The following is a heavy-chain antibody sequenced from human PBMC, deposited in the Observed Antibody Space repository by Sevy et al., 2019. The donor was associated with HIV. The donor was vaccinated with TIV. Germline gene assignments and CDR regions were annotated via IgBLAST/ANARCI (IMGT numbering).Heavy chain of an antibody. CDR1: GFTFSSYS. V-gene: IGHV3-48*02. CDR3: ARDLTRHYYDSSGYLSPPYKWFDP. J-gene: IGHJ5*02. CDR2: ISSSSSTI. D-gene: IGHD3-22*01. Sequence: GGSLRLSCAASGFTFSSYSMNWVRQAPGKGLEWVSYISSSSSTIYYADSVKGRFTISRDNAKNSLYLQMNSLRDEDTAVYYCARDLTRHYYDSSGYLSPPYKWFDPWGQGTLVTVSS.